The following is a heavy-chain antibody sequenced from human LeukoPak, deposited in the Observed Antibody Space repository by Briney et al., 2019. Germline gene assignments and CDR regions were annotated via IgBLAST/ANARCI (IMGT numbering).Heavy chain of an antibody. D-gene: IGHD6-13*01. J-gene: IGHJ6*02. CDR1: GFTVSSNY. CDR2: IYSGGST. Sequence: GGSLRLSCAASGFTVSSNYMSWVRQAPGKGLEWVSVIYSGGSTYYADSVKGRFTISRDNSKNTLYLQVNSLRAEDTAVYYCARDVTTYSSSWYFGYYYYGMDVWGQGTTVTVSS. V-gene: IGHV3-53*01. CDR3: ARDVTTYSSSWYFGYYYYGMDV.